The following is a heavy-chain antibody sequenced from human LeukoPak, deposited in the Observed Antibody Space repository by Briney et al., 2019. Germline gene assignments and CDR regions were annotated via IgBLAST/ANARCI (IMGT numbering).Heavy chain of an antibody. CDR1: GFTFSSYS. D-gene: IGHD3-10*01. V-gene: IGHV3-21*01. CDR2: ISSSSSYI. CDR3: ARSLGGLWFGEPDAFDI. J-gene: IGHJ3*02. Sequence: PGGSLRLSCAASGFTFSSYSMNWVRQAPGKGLEWVSSISSSSSYIYYADSVKGRFTISRDNAKNSLYLQMNSLRAEDTAVYYCARSLGGLWFGEPDAFDIWGQGTMVTVSS.